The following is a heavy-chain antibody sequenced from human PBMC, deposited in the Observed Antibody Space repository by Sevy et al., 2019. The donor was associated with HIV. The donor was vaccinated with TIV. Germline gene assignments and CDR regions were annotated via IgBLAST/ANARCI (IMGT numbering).Heavy chain of an antibody. CDR1: GFTFSSYW. Sequence: GGSLRLSCAASGFTFSSYWMHWVRQAPGKGQVWVSRINSDGSSTSYADSVKGRFTISRDNAKNTLYLQMNSLRAEDTAVYYCARGGYDILTGVFNYYMDVWGKGTTVTVSS. D-gene: IGHD3-9*01. V-gene: IGHV3-74*01. J-gene: IGHJ6*03. CDR2: INSDGSST. CDR3: ARGGYDILTGVFNYYMDV.